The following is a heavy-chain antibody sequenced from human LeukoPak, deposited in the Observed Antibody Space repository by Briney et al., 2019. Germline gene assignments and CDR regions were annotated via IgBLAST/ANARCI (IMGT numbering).Heavy chain of an antibody. V-gene: IGHV3-23*01. CDR3: ARGNSGNGDLDH. Sequence: GGSLRLSCAASGFTFSSHAMSWVRQAPGKGLEWVSTSTVSGGTFYADSVQGRFTISRDTSKNTLSLQMNSLRADDTAVYYCARGNSGNGDLDHWGQGTLVTVSS. D-gene: IGHD2/OR15-2a*01. CDR2: STVSGGT. J-gene: IGHJ4*02. CDR1: GFTFSSHA.